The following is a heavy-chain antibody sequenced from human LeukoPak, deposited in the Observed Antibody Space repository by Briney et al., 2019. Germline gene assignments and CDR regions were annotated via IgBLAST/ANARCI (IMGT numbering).Heavy chain of an antibody. V-gene: IGHV3-30*02. Sequence: GGSLRLSCAASGISFSSHGMHWVRQAPGKGLEWVAVIWYDGSNIYYADSVKGRFTISRDNSKNTVYLEMNGLRAEDTAVYYCAKGSGGAIVHDYFDSWGQGTLVTVSS. J-gene: IGHJ4*02. CDR3: AKGSGGAIVHDYFDS. D-gene: IGHD3-16*02. CDR1: GISFSSHG. CDR2: IWYDGSNI.